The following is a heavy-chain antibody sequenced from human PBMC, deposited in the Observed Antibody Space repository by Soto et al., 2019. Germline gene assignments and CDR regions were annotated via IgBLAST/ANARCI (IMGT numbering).Heavy chain of an antibody. Sequence: QLQLQESGPGLVKPSETLSLTCTVSGGPIRSSSHYWGWIRQSPGTGLEWIGSIDESGDSYYNPSRKSLVTISVDTCKNQFSLKRISVTGADAAIYYCAREGGYVDYWGQGTLVTVSS. D-gene: IGHD1-1*01. CDR2: IDESGDS. CDR1: GGPIRSSSHY. V-gene: IGHV4-39*02. J-gene: IGHJ4*02. CDR3: AREGGYVDY.